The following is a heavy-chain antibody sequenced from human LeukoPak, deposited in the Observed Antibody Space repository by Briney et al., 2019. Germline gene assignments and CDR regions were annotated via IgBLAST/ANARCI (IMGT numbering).Heavy chain of an antibody. Sequence: ASVKVSCKASGGTFSSYAISWVRQAPGQGLEWMGRIIPIFGTANYAQKFQGRVTNTTDESTSTAYMELSSLRSEDTAVYYCQHYYDSSGYSNWGQGTLVTVSS. V-gene: IGHV1-69*05. CDR3: QHYYDSSGYSN. CDR2: IIPIFGTA. D-gene: IGHD3-22*01. J-gene: IGHJ4*02. CDR1: GGTFSSYA.